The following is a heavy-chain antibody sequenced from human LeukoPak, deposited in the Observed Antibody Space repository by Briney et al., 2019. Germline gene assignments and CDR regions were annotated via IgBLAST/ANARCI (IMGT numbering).Heavy chain of an antibody. Sequence: SETLSLTCTVSGGSISGYYWSWIRQPPGKGLEWIGSMYYSGSTNYKPSLKSRVTISVDTSKNQFSLKLSSVTAADTAVYYCARHAYYYDRSGSYEAFDIWGQGTMVTASS. V-gene: IGHV4-59*08. J-gene: IGHJ3*02. CDR3: ARHAYYYDRSGSYEAFDI. D-gene: IGHD3-22*01. CDR2: MYYSGST. CDR1: GGSISGYY.